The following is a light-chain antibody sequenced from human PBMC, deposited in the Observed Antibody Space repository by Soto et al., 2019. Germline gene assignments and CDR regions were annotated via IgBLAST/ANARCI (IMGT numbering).Light chain of an antibody. CDR3: QQSYSTPPWT. Sequence: DIQMTQSPAPQSVSRGDRATITCRESQSISSYLNWYLQKPGKAPKLLIYAASNLQSGVPSRFSGSGSGTDFTLTISSLQPEDFATYFCQQSYSTPPWTFGQGTKVDIK. CDR2: AAS. CDR1: QSISSY. V-gene: IGKV1-39*01. J-gene: IGKJ1*01.